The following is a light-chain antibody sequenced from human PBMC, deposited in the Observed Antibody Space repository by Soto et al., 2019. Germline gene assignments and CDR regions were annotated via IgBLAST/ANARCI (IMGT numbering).Light chain of an antibody. CDR1: QSVSSY. V-gene: IGKV3-11*01. CDR2: DAS. J-gene: IGKJ1*01. CDR3: QQLWT. Sequence: EIVLTQSPATLSLSPGERATLSCRASQSVSSYLAWYQQKPGQAPRLLIYDASNRATGIPARFSGSGSGTDFTLTISSLEPKDFAVYYCQQLWTFGQGTKVEIK.